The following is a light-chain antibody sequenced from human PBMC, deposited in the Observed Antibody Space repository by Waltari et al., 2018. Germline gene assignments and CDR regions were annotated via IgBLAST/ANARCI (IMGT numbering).Light chain of an antibody. Sequence: QSALTQPRSVSGSPGQSATLSCPGTSSDVGGYNYVSWYQQHPGKAPKLMIYDVSKRPSGVPDRFSGSKSGNTASLTISGLQAEDEADYYCCSYAGSYTFVFGGGTKLTVL. V-gene: IGLV2-11*01. CDR2: DVS. J-gene: IGLJ2*01. CDR3: CSYAGSYTFV. CDR1: SSDVGGYNY.